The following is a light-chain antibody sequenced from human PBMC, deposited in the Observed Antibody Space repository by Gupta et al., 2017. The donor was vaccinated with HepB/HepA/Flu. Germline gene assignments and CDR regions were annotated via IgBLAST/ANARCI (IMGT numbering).Light chain of an antibody. CDR3: QNHNWDPFT. Sequence: DIQLTQSPSSLSASVGDRVTITCRASQGSRNDLGWYQQKPGKAPKRLSYAASSLQSGGHSLGSGRGSGKVCITTIRRVQPEDGATYYQQNHNWDPFTFGRGTKVEIK. CDR1: QGSRND. J-gene: IGKJ4*01. V-gene: IGKV1-17*01. CDR2: AAS.